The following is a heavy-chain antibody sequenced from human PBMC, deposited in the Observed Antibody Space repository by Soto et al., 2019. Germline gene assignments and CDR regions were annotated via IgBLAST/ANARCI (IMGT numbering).Heavy chain of an antibody. V-gene: IGHV4-31*03. CDR2: IYYSGRT. J-gene: IGHJ4*02. D-gene: IGHD1-1*01. CDR1: GDSISSGDYY. CDR3: ARDLPPNDSRSGLDY. Sequence: QVQLQESGPGLVKPSETLSLTCTVSGDSISSGDYYWTWIRQHPAKGLEWVGYIYYSGRTSYNPSRKSRFTISVDTSKNLLFLKLSSLTAEDTAVYYCARDLPPNDSRSGLDYWGPGTLVTVSS.